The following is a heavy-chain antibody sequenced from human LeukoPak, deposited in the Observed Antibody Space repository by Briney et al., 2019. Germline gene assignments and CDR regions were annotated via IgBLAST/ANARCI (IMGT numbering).Heavy chain of an antibody. CDR3: ARGRGYSSSWYNWFDP. CDR2: ISAYNGNI. D-gene: IGHD6-13*01. Sequence: ASVKVSCKASGYTFTSYGISWVRQAPGQGLEWMGWISAYNGNINYAQKLQGRVTMTTDTSTSTAYMELRSLRSDDTAVYYCARGRGYSSSWYNWFDPWGQGTLVTVSS. J-gene: IGHJ5*02. V-gene: IGHV1-18*01. CDR1: GYTFTSYG.